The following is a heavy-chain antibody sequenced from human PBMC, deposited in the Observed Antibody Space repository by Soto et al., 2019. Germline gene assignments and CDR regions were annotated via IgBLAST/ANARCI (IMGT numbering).Heavy chain of an antibody. Sequence: ESGGGVVQPGRSLRLSCAASGFTFSSYGMHWVRQAPGKGLEWVAVIWYDGSNKYYADSVKGRFTISRDNSKNTLYLQMNSLRAEDTAVYYCARGGITFGGVIAPFDPWGQGTLVTVSS. V-gene: IGHV3-33*01. CDR2: IWYDGSNK. J-gene: IGHJ5*02. CDR3: ARGGITFGGVIAPFDP. CDR1: GFTFSSYG. D-gene: IGHD3-16*02.